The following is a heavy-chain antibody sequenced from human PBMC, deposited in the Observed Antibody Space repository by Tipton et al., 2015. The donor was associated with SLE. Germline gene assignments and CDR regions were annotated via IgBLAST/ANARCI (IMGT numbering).Heavy chain of an antibody. V-gene: IGHV3-21*01. D-gene: IGHD7-27*01. CDR1: GFTFSSYS. CDR2: ISSSSSYI. J-gene: IGHJ4*02. CDR3: ARSTGDTGNPYFDY. Sequence: SLRLSCAASGFTFSSYSMNWVRQAPGKGLEWVSSISSSSSYIYYADSVKGRFTISRDNAKNSLHLQMNSLRAEDTAVYYCARSTGDTGNPYFDYWGQGTLVTVSS.